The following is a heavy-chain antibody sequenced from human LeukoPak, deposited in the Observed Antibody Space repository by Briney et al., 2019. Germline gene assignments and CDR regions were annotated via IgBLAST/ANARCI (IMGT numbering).Heavy chain of an antibody. CDR1: GFTFNNYG. J-gene: IGHJ4*02. Sequence: GGSLRLSCSASGFTFNNYGMSWVRQAPGKGLEWVSIIHSGGSTYYADSVKGRFTISRDNSKNTLYLQMNNLRAEDTAVYFCARVPVEMATIGWFDYWGLGTLVTVSS. CDR3: ARVPVEMATIGWFDY. D-gene: IGHD5-24*01. V-gene: IGHV3-53*01. CDR2: IHSGGST.